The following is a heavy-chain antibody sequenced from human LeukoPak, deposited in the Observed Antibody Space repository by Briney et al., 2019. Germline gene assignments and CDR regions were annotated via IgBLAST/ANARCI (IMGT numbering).Heavy chain of an antibody. CDR2: LAYTRAS. D-gene: IGHD2-21*02. Sequence: PSQTLSLTCTASGGSISNGDYYWSWIRQPPGKGPEWIGYLAYTRASYCRPSLKSRVTILLDMSKTQFSLRLTSVTAADTAVYYCARYPFCGGNCYQNWFDPWGQGTLVTVSS. CDR3: ARYPFCGGNCYQNWFDP. J-gene: IGHJ5*02. V-gene: IGHV4-30-4*01. CDR1: GGSISNGDYY.